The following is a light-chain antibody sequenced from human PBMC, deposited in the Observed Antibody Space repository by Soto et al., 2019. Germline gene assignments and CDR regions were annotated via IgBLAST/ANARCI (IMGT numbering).Light chain of an antibody. CDR1: QSVSSSS. CDR2: AAS. CDR3: QQYDTSPPT. Sequence: IVLTLSACTLSASPREIVNLSCRPSQSVSSSSLAWYQQKPGQAPRLLIYAASSRATGIPDRFSGSGSGTDFTLTISRLEPEDFAVYSCQQYDTSPPTFGQGTKVDIK. J-gene: IGKJ1*01. V-gene: IGKV3-20*01.